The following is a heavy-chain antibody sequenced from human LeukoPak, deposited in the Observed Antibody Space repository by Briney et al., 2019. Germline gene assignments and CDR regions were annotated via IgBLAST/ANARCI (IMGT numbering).Heavy chain of an antibody. CDR3: ASEYCSGGSCYFDY. V-gene: IGHV1-2*02. D-gene: IGHD2-15*01. CDR2: INPNSGGT. CDR1: GYTFTGYY. Sequence: GASVKVSCKASGYTFTGYYMHWVRQAPRQGLEWMGWINPNSGGTNYAQKFQGRVTMTRDTSISTAYMELSRLRSDDTAVYYCASEYCSGGSCYFDYWGQGTLVTVSS. J-gene: IGHJ4*02.